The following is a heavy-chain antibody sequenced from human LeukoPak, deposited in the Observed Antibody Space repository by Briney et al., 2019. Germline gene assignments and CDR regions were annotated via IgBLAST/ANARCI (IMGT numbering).Heavy chain of an antibody. CDR1: GFTFTSSA. CDR3: AADHGGGNSDAFDI. J-gene: IGHJ3*02. V-gene: IGHV1-58*01. D-gene: IGHD4-23*01. CDR2: IVVGSGNT. Sequence: ASVKVSCKASGFTFTSSAVQWVRQARGQRLEWIGWIVVGSGNTNYAQKFQERVTITRDMSTSTAYMELSSLRSEDTAVYYCAADHGGGNSDAFDIWGQGTMVTVSS.